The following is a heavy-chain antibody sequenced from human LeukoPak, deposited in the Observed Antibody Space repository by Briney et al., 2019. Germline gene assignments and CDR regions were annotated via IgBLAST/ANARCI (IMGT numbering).Heavy chain of an antibody. V-gene: IGHV3-21*01. CDR2: ISSSSSYI. Sequence: GSLRLSCAASGFTFSSYSMNWVRQAPGKGLEWVSSISSSSSYIYYADSVKGRFTISRDNAKNSLYLQMNSLRAEDTAVYYCARDSGFLEWLPHFDYWGQGTLVTVSS. J-gene: IGHJ4*02. CDR1: GFTFSSYS. D-gene: IGHD3-3*01. CDR3: ARDSGFLEWLPHFDY.